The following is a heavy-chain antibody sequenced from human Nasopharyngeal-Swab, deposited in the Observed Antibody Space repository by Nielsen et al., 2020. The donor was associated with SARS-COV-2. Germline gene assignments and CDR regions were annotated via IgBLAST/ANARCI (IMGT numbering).Heavy chain of an antibody. J-gene: IGHJ5*02. Sequence: GGSLRLSCAASGFTFSDYYMSWIRQAPGKGLEWVSYISSSGSTIHYADSVKGRFTISRDNAKNPLYLQMNSLRAEDTAVYYCARTYYYDSSGYYYVWFDPWGQGTLVTVSS. CDR2: ISSSGSTI. CDR3: ARTYYYDSSGYYYVWFDP. D-gene: IGHD3-22*01. CDR1: GFTFSDYY. V-gene: IGHV3-11*01.